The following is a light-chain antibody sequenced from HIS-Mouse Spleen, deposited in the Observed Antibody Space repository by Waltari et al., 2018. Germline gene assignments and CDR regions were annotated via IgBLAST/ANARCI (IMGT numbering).Light chain of an antibody. J-gene: IGLJ2*01. CDR3: CSYAGSYTVV. CDR1: SSDVGGYNY. V-gene: IGLV2-11*01. Sequence: QSALTQPRSVSGSPGPSVTISCTGTSSDVGGYNYVSWYQQHPGKAPKLMIYDVSKRPSGVPDSFSGSKSGNTASLTISGLQAEDEADYYCCSYAGSYTVVFGGGTKLTVL. CDR2: DVS.